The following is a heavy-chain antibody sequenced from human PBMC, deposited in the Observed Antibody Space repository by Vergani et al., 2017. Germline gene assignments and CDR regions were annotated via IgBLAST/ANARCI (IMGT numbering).Heavy chain of an antibody. J-gene: IGHJ5*02. CDR3: ARSPPTVTTGWFDP. CDR1: GGTFSSYA. V-gene: IGHV1-69*01. CDR2: SIPIFGTA. Sequence: QVQLVQSGAEVKKPGSSVKVSCKASGGTFSSYAISWVRQAPGQGLEWMGGSIPIFGTANYAQKFQGRVTITADESTSTAYMELSSLRSEDTAVYYCARSPPTVTTGWFDPWGQGTLVTVSS. D-gene: IGHD4-11*01.